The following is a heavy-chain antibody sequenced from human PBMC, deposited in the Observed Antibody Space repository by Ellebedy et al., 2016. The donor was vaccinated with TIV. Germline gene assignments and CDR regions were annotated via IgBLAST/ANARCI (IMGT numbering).Heavy chain of an antibody. CDR1: GFTFSNYW. D-gene: IGHD6-13*01. CDR2: INGDGSST. Sequence: PGGSLRLSCAASGFTFSNYWMHWVRQVPGKGLVWVSRINGDGSSTSYADSVKGRFTISRDNAKNTLYLQMNSLRAEDTAVYYCACWSWGRAWGQGTLVTVSS. V-gene: IGHV3-74*01. J-gene: IGHJ5*02. CDR3: ACWSWGRA.